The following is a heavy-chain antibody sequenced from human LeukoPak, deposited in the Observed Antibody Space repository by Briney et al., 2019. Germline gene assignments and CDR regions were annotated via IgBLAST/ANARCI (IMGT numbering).Heavy chain of an antibody. CDR2: ISAGNGNT. CDR3: ARSGYDILTGYYID. D-gene: IGHD3-9*01. CDR1: GYTFTSYA. V-gene: IGHV1-3*01. J-gene: IGHJ4*02. Sequence: ASVKVSCKVSGYTFTSYAMHWVRQAPGQRLEWMGWISAGNGNTKYSQKFQGRVTITRDTSASTAYMELSSLRSEDTAVYYCARSGYDILTGYYIDWGQGTLVTVSS.